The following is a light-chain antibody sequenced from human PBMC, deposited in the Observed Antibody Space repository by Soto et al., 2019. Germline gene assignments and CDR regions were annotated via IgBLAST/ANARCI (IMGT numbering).Light chain of an antibody. J-gene: IGKJ1*01. CDR3: QKYGSSRT. CDR1: QSVSSTY. CDR2: GAS. V-gene: IGKV3-20*01. Sequence: EVVLTQSPGTLSLSPGEGATLSCRASQSVSSTYLAWYQQKPGQAPRLLIYGASSRATGIPDRFSGSGSGTDFTLTISRLEPDDFAVYYCQKYGSSRTFGQGTKVEIK.